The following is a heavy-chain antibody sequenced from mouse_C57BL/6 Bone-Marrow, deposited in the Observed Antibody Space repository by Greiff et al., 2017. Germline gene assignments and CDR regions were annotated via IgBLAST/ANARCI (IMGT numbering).Heavy chain of an antibody. CDR3: ARRGWLLSWFAY. CDR2: LYPGDGDT. D-gene: IGHD2-3*01. CDR1: GYAFSSSW. J-gene: IGHJ3*01. V-gene: IGHV1-82*01. Sequence: QVQLQQSGPELVKPGASVKISCKASGYAFSSSWMNWVKQRPGKGLEWIGRLYPGDGDTKYNGKFKGKATLTADKSSSTAYMQLSSLTSEDSAVYFCARRGWLLSWFAYWGQGTLVTVSA.